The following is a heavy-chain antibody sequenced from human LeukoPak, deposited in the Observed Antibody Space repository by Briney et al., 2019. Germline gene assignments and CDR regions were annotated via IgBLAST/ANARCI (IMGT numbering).Heavy chain of an antibody. CDR1: GFSFSSYR. J-gene: IGHJ4*02. CDR2: ISSSSSTI. D-gene: IGHD3-22*01. Sequence: GGSLRLSCAASGFSFSSYRVNWVRQAPGKGLEWVSYISSSSSTIYYADSVKGRFTISRDNAKNSLYLQMNSLRAEDTAVYYCARSSLYYDSSGYLNYWGQGTLVTVSS. V-gene: IGHV3-48*01. CDR3: ARSSLYYDSSGYLNY.